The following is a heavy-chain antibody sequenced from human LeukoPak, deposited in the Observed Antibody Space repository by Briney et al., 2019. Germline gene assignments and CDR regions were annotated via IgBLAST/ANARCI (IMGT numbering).Heavy chain of an antibody. CDR1: GGTFSSYA. CDR3: ARGWDYDILTGYYFSLSFDY. D-gene: IGHD3-9*01. V-gene: IGHV1-69*04. J-gene: IGHJ4*02. Sequence: SVKVSCKASGGTFSSYAISWVRQAPGQGLERMGRIIPILGIANYAQKFQGRVTITADKSTSTAYMELSSPRSEDTAVYYCARGWDYDILTGYYFSLSFDYWGQGTLVTVSS. CDR2: IIPILGIA.